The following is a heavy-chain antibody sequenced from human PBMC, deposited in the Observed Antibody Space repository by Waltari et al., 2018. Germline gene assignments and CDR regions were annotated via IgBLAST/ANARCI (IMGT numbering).Heavy chain of an antibody. CDR3: AREGDMVRGVIDY. J-gene: IGHJ4*02. CDR1: GFTFSSYW. V-gene: IGHV3-7*01. CDR2: IKQDGSEK. D-gene: IGHD3-10*01. Sequence: EVQLVESGGGLVQPGGSLRLSCAASGFTFSSYWMSWVRQAPGKGLEWVANIKQDGSEKYYVDSVKGRFTISRDNAKNSLYLQMNSLRAEDTAVYYCAREGDMVRGVIDYWGQGTLVTVSS.